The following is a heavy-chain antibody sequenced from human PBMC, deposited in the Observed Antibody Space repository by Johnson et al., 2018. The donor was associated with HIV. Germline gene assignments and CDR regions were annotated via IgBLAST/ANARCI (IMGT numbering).Heavy chain of an antibody. CDR1: GFNFDDYG. V-gene: IGHV3-30*03. CDR3: VRDDRPDGFDI. J-gene: IGHJ3*02. Sequence: QVQLVESGGGVVRPGGSLRLSCAASGFNFDDYGMSWVRQAPGKGLAWVAVISYDGSNKYYADSVKGRFTISRDNSKNTLYLQMSSLRAEDTALYYCVRDDRPDGFDIWGQGTMVTVSS. CDR2: ISYDGSNK.